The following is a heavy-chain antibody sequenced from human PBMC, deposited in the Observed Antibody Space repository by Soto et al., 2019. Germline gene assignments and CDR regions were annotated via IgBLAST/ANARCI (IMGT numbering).Heavy chain of an antibody. D-gene: IGHD5-18*01. Sequence: QVQLVESGGGVVQPGRSLRLSCAASGFTFSNYAIHWGRQAPGKGLEWVAVLSYDGNNIHYANSVKGRFTVSRDNSKNPMFLQMNSLRAEDTALYYCARGPIGDAAMVTNYFDYWGQGTLVTVSS. V-gene: IGHV3-30-3*01. J-gene: IGHJ4*02. CDR2: LSYDGNNI. CDR1: GFTFSNYA. CDR3: ARGPIGDAAMVTNYFDY.